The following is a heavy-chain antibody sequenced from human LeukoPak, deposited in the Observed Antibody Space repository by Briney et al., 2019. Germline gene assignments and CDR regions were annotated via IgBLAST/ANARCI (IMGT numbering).Heavy chain of an antibody. J-gene: IGHJ4*02. CDR1: GFTFSSYE. D-gene: IGHD3-3*01. CDR2: ISSSGSTI. Sequence: GGSLGLSCAASGFTFSSYEMNWVRQAPGKGLEWVSYISSSGSTIYYADSVKGRFTISRDNAKNSLYLQMNSLRAEDTAVYYCARTYSDYDFWSGYYRGAYYFDYWGQGTLVTVSS. V-gene: IGHV3-48*03. CDR3: ARTYSDYDFWSGYYRGAYYFDY.